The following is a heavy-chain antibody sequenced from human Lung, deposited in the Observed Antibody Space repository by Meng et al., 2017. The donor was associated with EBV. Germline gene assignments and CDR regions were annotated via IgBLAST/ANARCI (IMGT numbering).Heavy chain of an antibody. CDR1: GYTFTSYG. V-gene: IGHV1-18*01. CDR2: ISAYNGNT. D-gene: IGHD5-12*01. CDR3: ARNRPRGVATGANWFDP. J-gene: IGHJ5*02. Sequence: QVQLVQSGAEVKKPGGSVKVSCKASGYTFTSYGISWVRQAPGQGLEWMGWISAYNGNTNYAQKLQGRVTMTTDTSTSTAYMELRSLRSDDTAVYYCARNRPRGVATGANWFDPWGQGTLVTVSS.